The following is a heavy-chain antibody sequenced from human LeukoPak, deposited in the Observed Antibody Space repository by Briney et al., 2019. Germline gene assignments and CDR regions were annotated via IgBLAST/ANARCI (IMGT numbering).Heavy chain of an antibody. CDR2: VYYSGST. Sequence: PSETLSLTCTVSSGSFSTSSYYWGWIRQPPGKGLEWIGSVYYSGSTYYNPSLKSRVTISVDTSKNQFSLKLSSVTAADTAVYYCARRSHYGMDVWGQGTTVTVSS. CDR1: SGSFSTSSYY. CDR3: ARRSHYGMDV. V-gene: IGHV4-39*01. J-gene: IGHJ6*02.